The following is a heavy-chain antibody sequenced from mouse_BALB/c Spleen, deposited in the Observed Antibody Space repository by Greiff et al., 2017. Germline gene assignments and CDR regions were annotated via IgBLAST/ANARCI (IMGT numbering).Heavy chain of an antibody. CDR1: GYTFTDYN. Sequence: EVKLQQSGPELVKPGASVKIPCTASGYTFTDYNMDWVKQSHGKSLEWIGDINPNNGGTSYNQKFKGKATLAVDNSTSTAYMELRRLTSEDTAVYYCARSQYEDGFDYWGQGTTLTVSA. D-gene: IGHD2-14*01. J-gene: IGHJ2*01. CDR3: ARSQYEDGFDY. CDR2: INPNNGGT. V-gene: IGHV1-18*01.